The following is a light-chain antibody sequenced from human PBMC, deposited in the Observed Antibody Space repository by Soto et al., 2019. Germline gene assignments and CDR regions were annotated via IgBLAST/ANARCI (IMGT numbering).Light chain of an antibody. CDR3: SPYTTSSIHV. CDR1: SSDVGSYNR. V-gene: IGLV2-18*02. J-gene: IGLJ1*01. CDR2: EVS. Sequence: QSARTQPPSVSGSPGQSVTISCTGTSSDVGSYNRVSWYQQPPGTAPKLMIYEVSNRPSGVPDRFSGSKSGNTASLTISGLQAEDEADYYCSPYTTSSIHVFGTVTKVTDL.